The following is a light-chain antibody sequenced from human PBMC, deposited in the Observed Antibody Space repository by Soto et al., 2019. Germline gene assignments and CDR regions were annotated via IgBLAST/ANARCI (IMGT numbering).Light chain of an antibody. J-gene: IGLJ1*01. CDR1: SSNIGSHT. Sequence: QSVVTQPPSASGAPGHRVTISCSGSSSNIGSHTVNWYQKLPGTAPKLLIYSNNQRPSGVPDRFSGSKSGTSASLAISGLQSDDDDAYYCATWDDSLSGYVFGTATKVTVL. V-gene: IGLV1-44*01. CDR3: ATWDDSLSGYV. CDR2: SNN.